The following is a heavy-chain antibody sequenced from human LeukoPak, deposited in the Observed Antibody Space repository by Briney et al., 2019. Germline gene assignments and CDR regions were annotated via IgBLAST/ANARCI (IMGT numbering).Heavy chain of an antibody. D-gene: IGHD3-3*01. Sequence: ASVKVSCKASGGTFSSYAISWVRQAPGQGLEWMGWMNPNSGNTGYAQKFQGRVTMTRNTSISTAYMELSSLRSEDTAVYYCARVEVGAGYLEWLAGYYYGMDVWGQGTTVTVSS. CDR3: ARVEVGAGYLEWLAGYYYGMDV. V-gene: IGHV1-8*02. CDR1: GGTFSSYA. J-gene: IGHJ6*02. CDR2: MNPNSGNT.